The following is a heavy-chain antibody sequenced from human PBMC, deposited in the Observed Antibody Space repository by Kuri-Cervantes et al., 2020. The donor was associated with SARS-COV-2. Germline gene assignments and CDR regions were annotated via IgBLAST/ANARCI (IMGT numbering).Heavy chain of an antibody. D-gene: IGHD1-7*01. Sequence: LRLSCTVSGGSISSGGYYWSWIRQPAGKGLEWIGRIYTSGSTNYNPSLKSRVTMSVDTSKNQFSLKLSSVTAADTAVYYCARISRTYAFDIWGQGTMVTVSS. J-gene: IGHJ3*02. CDR1: GGSISSGGYY. CDR3: ARISRTYAFDI. CDR2: IYTSGST. V-gene: IGHV4-61*02.